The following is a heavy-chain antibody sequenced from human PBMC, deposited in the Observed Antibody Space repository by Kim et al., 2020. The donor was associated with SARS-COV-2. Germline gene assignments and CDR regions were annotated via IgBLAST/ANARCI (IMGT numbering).Heavy chain of an antibody. D-gene: IGHD5-12*01. CDR1: GDSISGSNYY. CDR2: TYHSGAI. V-gene: IGHV4-30-4*01. Sequence: SETLSLTCSVSGDSISGSNYYWSWIRQPPGTGLEWIGYTYHSGAIYYNPSLKSRISISVATSKNKFSLRLNSVTAADTAVYFCARTATYSLSYFDYWGQG. J-gene: IGHJ4*02. CDR3: ARTATYSLSYFDY.